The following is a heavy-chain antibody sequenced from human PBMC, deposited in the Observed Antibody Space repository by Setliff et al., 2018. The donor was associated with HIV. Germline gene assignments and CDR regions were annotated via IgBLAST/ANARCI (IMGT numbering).Heavy chain of an antibody. CDR2: IYYSGST. CDR1: GGSISSYY. J-gene: IGHJ6*03. V-gene: IGHV4-59*01. CDR3: ARGSRGYSYAYYYYMDV. D-gene: IGHD5-18*01. Sequence: SETLSLTCTVSGGSISSYYWSWIRQPPGKGLEWIGYIYYSGSTNYNPSLKSRVTISVDTSKNQFSLKLSSVTAADTAVCYCARGSRGYSYAYYYYMDVWGKGTTVTVSS.